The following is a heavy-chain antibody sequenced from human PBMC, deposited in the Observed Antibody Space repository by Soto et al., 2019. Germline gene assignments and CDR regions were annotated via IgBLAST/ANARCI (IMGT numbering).Heavy chain of an antibody. J-gene: IGHJ4*02. Sequence: GASVKVSCKVSGYTLTELSMHWVRQAPGKGLEWMGGFDPEDGETIYAQKFQGRVTMTEDTSTDTAYMELSSLRSEDTAVYYCATGTRAYYYDSSGYFYWGQGTLVTVSS. D-gene: IGHD3-22*01. CDR3: ATGTRAYYYDSSGYFY. V-gene: IGHV1-24*01. CDR1: GYTLTELS. CDR2: FDPEDGET.